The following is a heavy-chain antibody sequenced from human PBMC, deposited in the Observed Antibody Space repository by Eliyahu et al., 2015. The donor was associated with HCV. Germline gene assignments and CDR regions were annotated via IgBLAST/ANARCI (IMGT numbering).Heavy chain of an antibody. Sequence: EVQLVESGGGLVQPGGSXSLSCXASGFTVXXNYMSWVRQAPGKGLEWVSVIYSGGSTYYADSVKGRFTISRDNSKNTLYLQMNSLRAEDTAVYYCARDYDSSGYIQPNDAFDIWGQGTMVTVSS. CDR2: IYSGGST. CDR3: ARDYDSSGYIQPNDAFDI. V-gene: IGHV3-66*01. J-gene: IGHJ3*02. CDR1: GFTVXXNY. D-gene: IGHD3-22*01.